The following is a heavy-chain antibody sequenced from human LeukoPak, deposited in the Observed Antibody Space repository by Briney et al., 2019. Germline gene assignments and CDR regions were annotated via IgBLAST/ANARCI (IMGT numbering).Heavy chain of an antibody. CDR2: INPNGGGI. CDR3: ARGYSGYDPKNYYYYYYMDV. D-gene: IGHD5-12*01. V-gene: IGHV1-2*02. Sequence: ASVKVSCKASGYTFTGYYMHWVRQAPGQGLEWMGWINPNGGGINYAQNFQGRVTMTRDTSISTAYMELSRLISDDTAVYYCARGYSGYDPKNYYYYYYMDVWGKGTTVTISS. CDR1: GYTFTGYY. J-gene: IGHJ6*03.